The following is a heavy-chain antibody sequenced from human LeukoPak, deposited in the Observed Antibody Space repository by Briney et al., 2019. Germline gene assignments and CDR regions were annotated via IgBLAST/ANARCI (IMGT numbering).Heavy chain of an antibody. J-gene: IGHJ6*03. Sequence: RASETLSLTCTVSGGSISSYYWSWIRQPPGKGLEWIGYIYYSGSTNYNPSLKSRVTISVDTSKNQFSLKLSSVTAADTAVYYCATATRYSNYDYYYYYMDVWGKGTTVTVSS. CDR3: ATATRYSNYDYYYYYMDV. V-gene: IGHV4-59*01. CDR2: IYYSGST. CDR1: GGSISSYY. D-gene: IGHD4-11*01.